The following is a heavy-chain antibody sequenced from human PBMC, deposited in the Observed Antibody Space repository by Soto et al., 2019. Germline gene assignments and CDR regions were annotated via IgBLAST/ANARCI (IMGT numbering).Heavy chain of an antibody. Sequence: QVQLQESGPGLVKPSGTLSLKPSGTLSLTCDVSGVSIDSSYWCVWVLQPPGRDLEWLGDMSHGGSTNSDASLKSRVTILLDKSKNQFSLGLSVVNAADTATDYCGSSFGWDAVDSRGQGILVTV. CDR1: GVSIDSSYW. V-gene: IGHV4-4*02. CDR3: GSSFGWDAVDS. J-gene: IGHJ4*02. D-gene: IGHD6-19*01. CDR2: MSHGGST.